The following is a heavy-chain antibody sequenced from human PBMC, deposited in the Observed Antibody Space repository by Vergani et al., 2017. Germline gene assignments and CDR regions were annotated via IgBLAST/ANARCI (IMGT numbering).Heavy chain of an antibody. D-gene: IGHD1/OR15-1a*01. J-gene: IGHJ4*02. CDR3: AIEGVEHTWSSTLDY. V-gene: IGHV1-8*01. CDR2: MNPNSGNT. CDR1: GYTFTSFD. Sequence: QVHLGQSGAEVKKPGASVKVSCKTSGYTFTSFDINWVRQAAGQGLEWMGWMNPNSGNTGYAQKFQGRVTMTRNTSINTAYMELSSLRSEDTAVYYCAIEGVEHTWSSTLDYWGQGTLVTVSA.